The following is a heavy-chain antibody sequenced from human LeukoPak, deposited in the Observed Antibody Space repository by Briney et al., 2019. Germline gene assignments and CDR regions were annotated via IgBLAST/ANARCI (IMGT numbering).Heavy chain of an antibody. D-gene: IGHD1-26*01. CDR1: GRSISSGSYY. Sequence: PSDTLSLTCTVSGRSISSGSYYWSWIRQPAGKGLEWIGRIYTSGSTNYNPSLKSRVTISVDTSKNQCSLKLSSVTAADTAVYYCARSVKAIVGATIDYWGQGTLVTVSS. CDR2: IYTSGST. J-gene: IGHJ4*02. V-gene: IGHV4-61*02. CDR3: ARSVKAIVGATIDY.